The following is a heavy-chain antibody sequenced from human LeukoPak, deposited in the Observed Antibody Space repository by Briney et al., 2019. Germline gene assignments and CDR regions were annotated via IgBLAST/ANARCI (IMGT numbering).Heavy chain of an antibody. D-gene: IGHD5-12*01. Sequence: PGGSLRLSCAASGFIFSNYAMHWVRQAPGKGLEYVSAISSSGDNTYYANSVKGRFTISRDNSKNTLFFQMGSLRAEDMAVYYCAREERGLAIDYWGQGTLVTVSS. V-gene: IGHV3-64*01. J-gene: IGHJ4*02. CDR2: ISSSGDNT. CDR1: GFIFSNYA. CDR3: AREERGLAIDY.